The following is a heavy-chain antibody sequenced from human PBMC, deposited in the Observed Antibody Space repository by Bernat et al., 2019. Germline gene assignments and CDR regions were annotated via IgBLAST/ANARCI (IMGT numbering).Heavy chain of an antibody. V-gene: IGHV4-39*01. D-gene: IGHD2-21*02. CDR2: IYYSGTT. CDR3: QVVVTAGRFDY. CDR1: GGSISRSSYY. J-gene: IGHJ4*02. Sequence: QLQLQESGPGLVKPSETLFLTCTVSGGSISRSSYYWGWIRQPPGKGLEWIGSIYYSGTTYYNPSLKSRVTISVDTSKNQFSLKLSSVTAADTAVYYCQVVVTAGRFDYWGQGTLVTVSS.